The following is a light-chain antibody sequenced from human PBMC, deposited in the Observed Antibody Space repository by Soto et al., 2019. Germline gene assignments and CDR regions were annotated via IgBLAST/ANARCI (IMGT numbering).Light chain of an antibody. CDR2: WAS. CDR1: QSLLYSSNNKNY. Sequence: DIVMTQSPDSLAVSLGERATINCKSSQSLLYSSNNKNYLAWYQQKPGQSPKLLIYWASSRESGVPDRFSGRGSGTDFTLTISSLQAEDVAVYYCQQCYSTPPTFGQGTKLEIK. V-gene: IGKV4-1*01. J-gene: IGKJ2*01. CDR3: QQCYSTPPT.